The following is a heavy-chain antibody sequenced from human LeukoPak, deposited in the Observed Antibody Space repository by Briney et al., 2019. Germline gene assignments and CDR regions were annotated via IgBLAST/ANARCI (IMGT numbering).Heavy chain of an antibody. V-gene: IGHV3-30*04. CDR1: GFTFSNYA. D-gene: IGHD5-12*01. Sequence: GGSLRLSCAASGFTFSNYAVHWVRQAPGKGLEWVAVISYDGSNKFYADSVKGRFTISRDNSKNTLHLQMNSLRAEDTAVYYCARSLATSYYFMDVWGEGTTVTVSS. CDR2: ISYDGSNK. CDR3: ARSLATSYYFMDV. J-gene: IGHJ6*03.